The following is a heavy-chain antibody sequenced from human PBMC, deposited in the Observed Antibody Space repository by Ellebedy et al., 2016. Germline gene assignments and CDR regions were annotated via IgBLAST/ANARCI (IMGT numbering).Heavy chain of an antibody. J-gene: IGHJ4*02. Sequence: GGSLRLXXAASRFTFSSYGMHWVRQAPGKGLEWVALISYDGSNKYYADSVKGRFTISRDNSKNTLYLQMNSLRAEDTAVYYCAVHSSGWYFLDYWGQGTLVTVSS. CDR2: ISYDGSNK. V-gene: IGHV3-30*03. CDR1: RFTFSSYG. D-gene: IGHD6-19*01. CDR3: AVHSSGWYFLDY.